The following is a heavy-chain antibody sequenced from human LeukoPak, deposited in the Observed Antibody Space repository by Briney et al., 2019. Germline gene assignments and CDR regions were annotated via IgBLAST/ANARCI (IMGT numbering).Heavy chain of an antibody. CDR1: GITLSSYN. CDR3: ARETPYSGSWTDFDY. V-gene: IGHV3-21*01. CDR2: ITSSSTYI. D-gene: IGHD6-13*01. J-gene: IGHJ4*02. Sequence: GGSLRLSCAASGITLSSYNMNWVRQAPGKGLEWVSSITSSSTYIYYADSVKGRFTMSRDNAKSSLFLHMNSLRVDDTATYYCARETPYSGSWTDFDYWGQGTLVTVSS.